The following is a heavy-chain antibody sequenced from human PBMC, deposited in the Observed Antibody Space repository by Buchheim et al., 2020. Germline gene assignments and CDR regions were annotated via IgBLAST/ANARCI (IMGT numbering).Heavy chain of an antibody. V-gene: IGHV4-39*01. Sequence: QLQLQESGPGLVKPSETLSLTCTVSGGSISSSSYYWGWIRQPPGKGLEWIGCVYYSGSTYYNPSLKSRVTISVDTSKNQFSLKLGSVTAADTAVYYCARVPHRSNGWSIFDYWGQGTL. D-gene: IGHD6-19*01. CDR1: GGSISSSSYY. CDR2: VYYSGST. J-gene: IGHJ4*02. CDR3: ARVPHRSNGWSIFDY.